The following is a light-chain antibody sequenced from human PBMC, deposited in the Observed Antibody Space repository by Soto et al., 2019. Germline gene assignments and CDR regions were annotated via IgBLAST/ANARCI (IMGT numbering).Light chain of an antibody. CDR2: RNN. CDR1: SSNIGSNT. CDR3: AAWDGSLKGYV. V-gene: IGLV1-44*01. Sequence: QSVLTQPPSTSGTPGQRVTISCSGSSSNIGSNTVNWYQQLPGTAPKLLIYRNNQRPSGVPDRFSGSKSGTSASLAISGLQSEDEDDYYCAAWDGSLKGYVFATGTKVTVL. J-gene: IGLJ1*01.